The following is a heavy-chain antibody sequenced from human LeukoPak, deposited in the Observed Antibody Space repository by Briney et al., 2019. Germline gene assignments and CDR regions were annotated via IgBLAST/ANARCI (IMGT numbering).Heavy chain of an antibody. CDR1: GYTFTGYY. CDR3: AREAYDSGSFRTDYYYMDV. CDR2: IYPNSGGT. D-gene: IGHD3-10*01. V-gene: IGHV1-2*02. Sequence: ASVKVSSRASGYTFTGYYMHWVRQAPGQGLEWMGWIYPNSGGTNYAQKFQGRVTVTRDTSISTAYMELSRLRSDDTAVYYCAREAYDSGSFRTDYYYMDVWGKGTTVTISS. J-gene: IGHJ6*03.